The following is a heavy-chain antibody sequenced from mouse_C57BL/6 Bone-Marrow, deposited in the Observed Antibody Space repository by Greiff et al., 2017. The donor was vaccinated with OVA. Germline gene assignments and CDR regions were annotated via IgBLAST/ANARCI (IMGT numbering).Heavy chain of an antibody. CDR2: ISNGGGST. D-gene: IGHD3-3*01. J-gene: IGHJ2*01. V-gene: IGHV5-12*01. CDR1: GFTFSDYY. CDR3: ARRRRDDYFDY. Sequence: EVQLQESGGGLVQPGGSLKLSCAASGFTFSDYYMYWVRQTPEKRLEWVAYISNGGGSTYYPDTVKGRFTISRDNAKNTLYLQMSRLKSEDTAMYYCARRRRDDYFDYWGQGTTLTVSS.